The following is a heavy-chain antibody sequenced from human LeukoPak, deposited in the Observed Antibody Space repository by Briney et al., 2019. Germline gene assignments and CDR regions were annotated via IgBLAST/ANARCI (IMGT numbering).Heavy chain of an antibody. V-gene: IGHV4-39*01. CDR3: ARRVGATIFDP. J-gene: IGHJ5*02. Sequence: SETLSLTCTVSGGSISSSSYYWGWIRQPPGKGLEWIGSIYYSGSTYYNPSLKSRVTISVDTSKNQFSLKLSSVTAADTAVYHCARRVGATIFDPWGRGTLVTVSS. CDR2: IYYSGST. CDR1: GGSISSSSYY. D-gene: IGHD1-26*01.